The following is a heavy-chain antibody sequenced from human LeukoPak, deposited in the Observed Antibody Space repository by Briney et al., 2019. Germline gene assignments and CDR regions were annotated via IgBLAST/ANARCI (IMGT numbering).Heavy chain of an antibody. CDR3: ATGGAAAGLNWFDP. J-gene: IGHJ5*02. CDR1: GHTLTELS. V-gene: IGHV1-24*01. D-gene: IGHD6-13*01. Sequence: GASVKVSCKVSGHTLTELSMHWVRQAPGKGLEWMGGFDPEDGETIYAQKFQGRVTMTEDTSTDTAYMELSSLRSEDTAVYYCATGGAAAGLNWFDPWGQGTLVTVSS. CDR2: FDPEDGET.